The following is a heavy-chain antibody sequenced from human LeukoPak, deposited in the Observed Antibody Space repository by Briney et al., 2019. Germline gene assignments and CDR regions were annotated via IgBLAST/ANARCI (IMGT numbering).Heavy chain of an antibody. V-gene: IGHV4-59*01. Sequence: SETVSLTCSVSADSISTYHWNWIRKPPGKGLEWIGYMQSTGNSKYNPSLRSRVTMFVDTSKNQVALILSSVTAADTAVYYCARDKVHSYGRYFDHWGQGALVTVSS. D-gene: IGHD5-18*01. CDR3: ARDKVHSYGRYFDH. CDR2: MQSTGNS. CDR1: ADSISTYH. J-gene: IGHJ4*02.